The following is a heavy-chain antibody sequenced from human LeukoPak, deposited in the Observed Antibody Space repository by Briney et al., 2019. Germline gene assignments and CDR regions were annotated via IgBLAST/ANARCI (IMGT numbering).Heavy chain of an antibody. D-gene: IGHD3-10*01. Sequence: GASVRVSCKASGYTFTSYDINWVRQATGQGLEWIGWMNPNSGNTGYAQKFQGRVTMTRNTSISTAYMELSSLRSEDTAVYYCARVRAGAMVRGLRAFDIWGQGTMVTVSS. J-gene: IGHJ3*02. CDR1: GYTFTSYD. CDR2: MNPNSGNT. CDR3: ARVRAGAMVRGLRAFDI. V-gene: IGHV1-8*01.